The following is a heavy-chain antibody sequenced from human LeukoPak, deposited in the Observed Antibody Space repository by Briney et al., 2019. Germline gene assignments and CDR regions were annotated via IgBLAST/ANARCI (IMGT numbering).Heavy chain of an antibody. D-gene: IGHD3-22*01. CDR3: ARDIVDYYDSSGVYYFDY. CDR2: ISAYNGNT. CDR1: GYTFTSYG. Sequence: GASVRVSCKASGYTFTSYGISWVRQAPGQGLEWMGWISAYNGNTNYAQKLQGRVTMTTDTSTSTAYMKLRRLRSDDTAVYYCARDIVDYYDSSGVYYFDYWGQGTLVTVSS. J-gene: IGHJ4*02. V-gene: IGHV1-18*01.